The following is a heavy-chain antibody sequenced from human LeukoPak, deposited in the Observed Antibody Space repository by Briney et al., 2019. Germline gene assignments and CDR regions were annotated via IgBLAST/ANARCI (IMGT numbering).Heavy chain of an antibody. J-gene: IGHJ4*02. CDR1: GYTLTELS. CDR2: FNPEDGEK. CDR3: ATANNWNYALGY. V-gene: IGHV1-24*01. Sequence: ASVKVSCKVSGYTLTELSIHWVRQAPGKGLEWMGGFNPEDGEKIYVQKFQGRVTMTTDTSTGTAYMELRSLRSDDTAMYYCATANNWNYALGYWGQGTLVTVSS. D-gene: IGHD1-7*01.